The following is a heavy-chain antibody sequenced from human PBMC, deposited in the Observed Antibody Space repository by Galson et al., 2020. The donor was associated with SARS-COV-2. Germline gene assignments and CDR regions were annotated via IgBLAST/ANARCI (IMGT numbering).Heavy chain of an antibody. V-gene: IGHV4-61*02. D-gene: IGHD4-17*01. CDR3: ASRTLDYGGNSGELSRDY. J-gene: IGHJ4*02. CDR1: GGSITSGSYY. CDR2: IYTSGST. Sequence: SETLSLTCTVSGGSITSGSYYWSWIRQPAVKGLEWIGRIYTSGSTTYNPSLKSRVTISVDTSKNQFSLKLSSVTAADTAVYYCASRTLDYGGNSGELSRDYWGQGTLVTVSS.